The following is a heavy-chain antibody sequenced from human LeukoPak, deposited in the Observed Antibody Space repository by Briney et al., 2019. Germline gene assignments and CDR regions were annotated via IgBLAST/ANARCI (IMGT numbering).Heavy chain of an antibody. CDR2: MNPNSGNT. Sequence: GASVKVSCKASGYTFTSYDINWVRQATGQGLEWMGWMNPNSGNTGYAQKFQGRVTITRNTSISTAYMELSSLRSEDTAVYYCARGGSSGWYGGYYYYYMDVWGKGTMVTVSS. CDR1: GYTFTSYD. CDR3: ARGGSSGWYGGYYYYYMDV. J-gene: IGHJ6*03. D-gene: IGHD6-19*01. V-gene: IGHV1-8*03.